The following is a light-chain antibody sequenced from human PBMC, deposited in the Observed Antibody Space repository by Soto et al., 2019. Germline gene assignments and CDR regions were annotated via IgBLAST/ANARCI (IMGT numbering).Light chain of an antibody. V-gene: IGKV1-27*01. CDR2: AAS. Sequence: DIPVTQSPSSLSASAGARVTITCRASQGISNYLAWYQQKPGKVPKLLISAASTLQSGVPARFSGSGSGTEFTLTISSLQPEDVATYYCQKYNSAPRTFGGGTKVDI. CDR1: QGISNY. CDR3: QKYNSAPRT. J-gene: IGKJ4*01.